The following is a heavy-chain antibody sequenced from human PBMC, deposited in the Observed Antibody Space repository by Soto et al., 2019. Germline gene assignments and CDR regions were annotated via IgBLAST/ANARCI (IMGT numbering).Heavy chain of an antibody. J-gene: IGHJ6*02. CDR1: GGSFSGYY. CDR2: INHSGST. D-gene: IGHD6-19*01. CDR3: ARGFIAVAGTGRYYYYYGMDV. Sequence: SETLSLTCAVYGGSFSGYYWSWIRQPPGKGLEWIGEINHSGSTNYNPSLKSRVTISVDTSKNQFSLKLSSVTAADTAVYYCARGFIAVAGTGRYYYYYGMDVWGQGTTVTVSS. V-gene: IGHV4-34*01.